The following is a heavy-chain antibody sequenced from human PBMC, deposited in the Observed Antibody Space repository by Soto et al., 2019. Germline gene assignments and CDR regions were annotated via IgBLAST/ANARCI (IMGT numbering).Heavy chain of an antibody. V-gene: IGHV3-9*01. D-gene: IGHD6-6*01. CDR1: GFTFDDYA. Sequence: ALRLSCAASGFTFDDYAMHWVRQAPGKGLEWVSGISWNSGSIGYADSVKGRFTISRDNAKNSLYLQMNSLRAEDTALYYCAKDIAAPPHYYYGMDVWGQGTTVTVSS. CDR3: AKDIAAPPHYYYGMDV. CDR2: ISWNSGSI. J-gene: IGHJ6*02.